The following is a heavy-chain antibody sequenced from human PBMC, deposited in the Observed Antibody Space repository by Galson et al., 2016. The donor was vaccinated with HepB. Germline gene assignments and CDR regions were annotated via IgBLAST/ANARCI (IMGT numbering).Heavy chain of an antibody. CDR3: ARDVQYRFDS. CDR2: ISTYSGNT. D-gene: IGHD2/OR15-2a*01. CDR1: GYTFTTSG. Sequence: SVKVSCKASGYTFTTSGISWVRQAPGQGLEWMGWISTYSGNTKYAQKFQGGLTLTTDSSTTTAYMELRSLRFDDMALCYCARDVQYRFDSWGQGTLVTVSS. V-gene: IGHV1-18*03. J-gene: IGHJ4*02.